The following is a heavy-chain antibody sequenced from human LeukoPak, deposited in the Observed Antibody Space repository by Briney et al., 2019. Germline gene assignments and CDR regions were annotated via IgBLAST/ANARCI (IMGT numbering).Heavy chain of an antibody. V-gene: IGHV1-69*04. CDR2: IIPIFGIA. J-gene: IGHJ4*02. D-gene: IGHD6-19*01. CDR3: AREDQGAVAADY. Sequence: SVKVSCKASGGTFSSYAISWVRQAPGQGLEWMGRIIPIFGIANYAQKFQGRVTITADKSTSTAYMELSSLRSEDTAVCYCAREDQGAVAADYWGQGTLVTVSS. CDR1: GGTFSSYA.